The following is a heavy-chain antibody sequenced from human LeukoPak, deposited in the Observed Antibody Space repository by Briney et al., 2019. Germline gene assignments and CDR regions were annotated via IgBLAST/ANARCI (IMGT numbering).Heavy chain of an antibody. D-gene: IGHD2-2*01. J-gene: IGHJ5*02. Sequence: GASVKVSCKASGYTFTGYYMHWVRQAPGQGLEWMGWINPNSGGTNYAQKFQGRVTMTTDTSTSTAYMELRSLRSDDTAVYYCARGRYQLPGFWFDPWGQGTLVTVSS. V-gene: IGHV1-2*02. CDR2: INPNSGGT. CDR3: ARGRYQLPGFWFDP. CDR1: GYTFTGYY.